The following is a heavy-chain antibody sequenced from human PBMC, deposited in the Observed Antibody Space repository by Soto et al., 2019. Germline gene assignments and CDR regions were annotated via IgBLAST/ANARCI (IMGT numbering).Heavy chain of an antibody. Sequence: QVQLQESGPGLVKPSGTLSLTCAVSGDSVSSPYYWCWVRQHPGKGLEWIGEVFHTGTTSYNPSLRSRVPISMDKSINQFSLDLSSVTAADTAVYYCARSAGWYAVHSWGPGTLVLVSS. D-gene: IGHD6-19*01. CDR3: ARSAGWYAVHS. CDR1: GDSVSSPYY. J-gene: IGHJ4*02. CDR2: VFHTGTT. V-gene: IGHV4-4*02.